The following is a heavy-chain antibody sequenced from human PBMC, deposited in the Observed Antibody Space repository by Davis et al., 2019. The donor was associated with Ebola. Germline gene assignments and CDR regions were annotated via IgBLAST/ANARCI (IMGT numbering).Heavy chain of an antibody. CDR1: GGSFSGYY. Sequence: PSETLSLTCAVYGGSFSGYYWSWIRQPPGKGLEWIGEINHSGSTNYNPSLKSRVTISVDTSKNQFSLKLNSVTAADTAVYYCAREGVRGCDYWGQGTLVTVSS. D-gene: IGHD3-10*01. V-gene: IGHV4-34*01. CDR2: INHSGST. J-gene: IGHJ4*02. CDR3: AREGVRGCDY.